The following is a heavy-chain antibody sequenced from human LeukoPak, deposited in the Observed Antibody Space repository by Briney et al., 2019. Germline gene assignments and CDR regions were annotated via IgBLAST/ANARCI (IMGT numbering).Heavy chain of an antibody. CDR2: ISGSGGST. CDR1: GFTFSSYA. D-gene: IGHD5-18*01. V-gene: IGHV3-23*01. J-gene: IGHJ4*02. Sequence: GGSLRLSCAASGFTFSSYAMSWVRQAPGKGLEWVSAISGSGGSTYYADSVKGRFTISRGNSKNTLYLQMNSLRAEDTAVYYCARAPRQGYSYGPGWEEIDYWGQGTLVTVSS. CDR3: ARAPRQGYSYGPGWEEIDY.